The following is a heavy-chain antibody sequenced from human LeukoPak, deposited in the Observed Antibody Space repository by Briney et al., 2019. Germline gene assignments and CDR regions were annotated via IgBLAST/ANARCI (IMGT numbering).Heavy chain of an antibody. V-gene: IGHV1-18*01. CDR1: GYTFTSYG. CDR3: ARDEGWGTIDY. CDR2: ISACNGNT. D-gene: IGHD3-16*01. J-gene: IGHJ4*02. Sequence: ASVKVSCKASGYTFTSYGISWVRQAPGQGLEWMGWISACNGNTNYAQKFQGRVTITADESTSTAYMELSSLRSEDTAVYYCARDEGWGTIDYWGQEPLVTVSS.